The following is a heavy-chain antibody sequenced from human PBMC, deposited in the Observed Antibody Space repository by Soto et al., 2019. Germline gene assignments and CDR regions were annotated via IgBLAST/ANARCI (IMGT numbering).Heavy chain of an antibody. D-gene: IGHD1-26*01. CDR2: IYSGGST. CDR3: ARAKGSYYYYGMDV. V-gene: IGHV3-53*01. CDR1: GFTVSSNY. J-gene: IGHJ6*02. Sequence: PGWSLRVSCAASGFTVSSNYMSWVRQAPGKGLEWVSVIYSGGSTYYADSVKGRFTIPRDNSKNTLYLQMNSLRAEDTAVYYCARAKGSYYYYGMDVWGQGTTVTASS.